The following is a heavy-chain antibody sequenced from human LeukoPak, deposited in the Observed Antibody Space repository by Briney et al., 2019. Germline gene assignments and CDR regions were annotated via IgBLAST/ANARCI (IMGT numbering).Heavy chain of an antibody. CDR1: GYTFTSYA. D-gene: IGHD3-10*01. CDR3: ARSVGPPLWFGELSLDY. V-gene: IGHV7-4-1*02. J-gene: IGHJ4*02. CDR2: INTNTGSP. Sequence: ASVTVSCTASGYTFTSYAMNWVRQAPGQGLEWMGWINTNTGSPTYAQGFTGRFVFSLDTSVSTAYLQISSLKAEDTAVYYCARSVGPPLWFGELSLDYWGQGTLVTVSS.